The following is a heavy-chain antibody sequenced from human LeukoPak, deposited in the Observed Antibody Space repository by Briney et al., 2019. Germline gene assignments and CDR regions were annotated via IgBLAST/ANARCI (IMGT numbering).Heavy chain of an antibody. V-gene: IGHV4-38-2*01. D-gene: IGHD6-6*01. CDR3: AKPQSSLSHFYDS. CDR2: IYHSGTT. CDR1: GYSISSGYY. J-gene: IGHJ4*02. Sequence: PETLSLTCAVSGYSISSGYYWGWIRQPPGKGLEWIGSIYHSGTTYYNPSLTSRVTISVDTSKNHFSLKVNSVTAADTAVYYCAKPQSSLSHFYDSWGQGTLVTVSS.